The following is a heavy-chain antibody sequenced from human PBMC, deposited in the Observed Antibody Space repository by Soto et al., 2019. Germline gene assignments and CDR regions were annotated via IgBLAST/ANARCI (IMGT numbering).Heavy chain of an antibody. Sequence: QVQLVQSGAEVKKPGSSVKVSCKVSGGTFSNYAIDWVRLAPGHGLEWMGGIVPIFGTTYYTQKFQGRATIIADDPTTTAYLEMSSLRSEDTAIYYCARVDAVAGLYNYHGLDVWGQGTAVTVSS. CDR3: ARVDAVAGLYNYHGLDV. CDR2: IVPIFGTT. V-gene: IGHV1-69*12. J-gene: IGHJ6*02. CDR1: GGTFSNYA. D-gene: IGHD6-19*01.